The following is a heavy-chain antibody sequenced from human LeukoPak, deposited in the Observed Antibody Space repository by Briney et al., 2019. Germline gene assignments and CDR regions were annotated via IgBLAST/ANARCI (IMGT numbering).Heavy chain of an antibody. Sequence: ASVKVSCKASGYTFTSYGISWVRQAPGQGLEWMGWISAYNGNTNYAQKLQGRVTMTTDTSTSTAYMELRSLRSDDTAVYYCARDLRDTAMVYPDYWGQGTLVTVSS. CDR2: ISAYNGNT. CDR1: GYTFTSYG. J-gene: IGHJ4*02. D-gene: IGHD5-18*01. CDR3: ARDLRDTAMVYPDY. V-gene: IGHV1-18*01.